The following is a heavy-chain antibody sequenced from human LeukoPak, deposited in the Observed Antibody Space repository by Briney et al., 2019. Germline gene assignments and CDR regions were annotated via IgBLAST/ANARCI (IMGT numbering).Heavy chain of an antibody. Sequence: GGSLRLSCAASGFTFSSYAMSWVRQAPGKGLEWVSAISGSGGSTYYADSVKGRFTISRDNSKNTLYLQMNSLRAEDTAVYYCARGKSGSYTNWFDSWGQGTLVTVSS. J-gene: IGHJ5*01. CDR2: ISGSGGST. D-gene: IGHD1-26*01. CDR3: ARGKSGSYTNWFDS. V-gene: IGHV3-23*01. CDR1: GFTFSSYA.